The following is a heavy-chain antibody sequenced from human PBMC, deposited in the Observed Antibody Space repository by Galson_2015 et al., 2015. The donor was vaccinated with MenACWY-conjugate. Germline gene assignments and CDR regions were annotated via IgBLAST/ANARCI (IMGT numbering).Heavy chain of an antibody. Sequence: SLRLSCAASGFTFNNYWMHWVRQPPGKGLEWISYIKADGSFSNHADSVKGRFTISTDNAKNMVYLQMDGLGDEDTAVYFCARDNNWSFDSWGQGTLVTVSS. V-gene: IGHV3-74*01. CDR3: ARDNNWSFDS. J-gene: IGHJ4*02. D-gene: IGHD1-1*01. CDR1: GFTFNNYW. CDR2: IKADGSFS.